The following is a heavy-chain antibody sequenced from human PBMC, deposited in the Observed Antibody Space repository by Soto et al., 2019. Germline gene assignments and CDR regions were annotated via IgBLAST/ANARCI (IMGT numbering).Heavy chain of an antibody. J-gene: IGHJ5*02. V-gene: IGHV1-18*04. Sequence: ASVKVSCKASGYTFTSYGISWVRQAPGQGLEWMGWISAYNGNTNYAQKLQGRVTMTTDTSTSTAYMELRSLRSDDTAVYYCARDTGYCSGGSCYSGWFDAWGQGTLVTVSS. D-gene: IGHD2-15*01. CDR2: ISAYNGNT. CDR3: ARDTGYCSGGSCYSGWFDA. CDR1: GYTFTSYG.